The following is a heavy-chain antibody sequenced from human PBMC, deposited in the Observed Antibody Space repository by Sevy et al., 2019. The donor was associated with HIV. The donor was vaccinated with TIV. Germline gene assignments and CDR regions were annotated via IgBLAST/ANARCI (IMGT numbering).Heavy chain of an antibody. V-gene: IGHV4-38-2*02. D-gene: IGHD3-22*01. J-gene: IGHJ4*02. CDR1: GSSINTGYH. CDR3: VRDRGYFTKDY. CDR2: MHHSGST. Sequence: SETLSLTCTVSGSSINTGYHWGWIRQPPGKGLEWIGSMHHSGSTYYNTSLKSRVTISMDTSNNQLSLNLISVTAADTAVYYCVRDRGYFTKDYWGQGTLVTVSS.